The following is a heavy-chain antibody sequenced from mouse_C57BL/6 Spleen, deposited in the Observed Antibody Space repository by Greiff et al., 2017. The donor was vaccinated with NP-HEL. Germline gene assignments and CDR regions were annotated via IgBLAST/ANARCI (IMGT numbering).Heavy chain of an antibody. CDR1: GYTFTSYW. J-gene: IGHJ4*01. CDR2: IHPNSGST. Sequence: QVQLQQPGAELVKPGASVKLSCKASGYTFTSYWMHWVKQRPGQGLEWIGMIHPNSGSTNYNEKFKSKATLTVDKSSSTAYMQLSSLTSEDSAVYYCAGYGSSYDYAMDDWGQGTSVTVSS. D-gene: IGHD1-1*01. CDR3: AGYGSSYDYAMDD. V-gene: IGHV1-64*01.